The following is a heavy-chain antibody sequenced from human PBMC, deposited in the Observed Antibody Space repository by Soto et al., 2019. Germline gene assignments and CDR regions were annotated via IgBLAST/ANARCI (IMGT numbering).Heavy chain of an antibody. J-gene: IGHJ4*02. V-gene: IGHV4-31*03. CDR3: ARVWGIAARQGPLTFDY. Sequence: QLQLQESGPGLVKPSQTLSLTCTVSGGSISSGGYYWSWIRQHPGKGLEWIGYIYYSGSTYYNPSLKSRVNISVDTSKNQFSLKLSSVTAADTAVYYCARVWGIAARQGPLTFDYWGQGTLVTVSS. CDR1: GGSISSGGYY. D-gene: IGHD6-6*01. CDR2: IYYSGST.